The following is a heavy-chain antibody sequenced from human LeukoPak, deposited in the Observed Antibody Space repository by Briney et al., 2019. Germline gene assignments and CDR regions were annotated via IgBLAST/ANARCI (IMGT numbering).Heavy chain of an antibody. V-gene: IGHV3-9*01. D-gene: IGHD3-9*01. CDR1: GFTFDDYA. CDR3: AKPNPLLRYLDT. CDR2: ISWNSGSI. J-gene: IGHJ5*02. Sequence: GGSLRLSCAASGFTFDDYAMHWVRQAPGKGLEWVSGISWNSGSIGYADSVKGRFTISRDNAKNSLYLQMNSLRAEDTALHYCAKPNPLLRYLDTWGQGTLVTVSS.